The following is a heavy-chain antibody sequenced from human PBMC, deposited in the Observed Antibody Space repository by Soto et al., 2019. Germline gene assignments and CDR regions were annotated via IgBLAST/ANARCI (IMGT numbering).Heavy chain of an antibody. Sequence: QVQLQESGPGLVKPSQTLSLICTVSGGSISSGDYYWSWIRQQPGKGLEWIGYMYYSGSTYYNPSLKSRVTISVDTSKNHFSLRLSSVTAADTAVYYCARYGRTPNSASPDAFDIWGQGTMVTVSS. CDR3: ARYGRTPNSASPDAFDI. CDR1: GGSISSGDYY. D-gene: IGHD1-26*01. V-gene: IGHV4-31*03. CDR2: MYYSGST. J-gene: IGHJ3*02.